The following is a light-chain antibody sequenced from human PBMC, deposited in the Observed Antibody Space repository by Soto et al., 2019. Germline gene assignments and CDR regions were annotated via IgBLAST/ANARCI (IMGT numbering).Light chain of an antibody. Sequence: DIQMTQSPSTLSASVGDRVSITCRASQSISSWLAWYQQKPGKAPKPLIYDASSLESGVPSRFSGSESGTEVTLTISSLQPDDFATYYCQQYNSYPFTFGQGTNLEIK. J-gene: IGKJ2*01. V-gene: IGKV1-5*01. CDR3: QQYNSYPFT. CDR1: QSISSW. CDR2: DAS.